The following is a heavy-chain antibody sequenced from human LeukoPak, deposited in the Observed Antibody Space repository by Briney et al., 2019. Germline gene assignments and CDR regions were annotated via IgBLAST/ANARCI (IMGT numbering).Heavy chain of an antibody. J-gene: IGHJ4*02. D-gene: IGHD3-22*01. CDR3: ASAASSGYYYEVDY. CDR2: IYYGGST. V-gene: IGHV4-39*01. CDR1: GGSISSSTYY. Sequence: SETLSLTCTVSGGSISSSTYYWGWIRQPPGKGLEWIGSIYYGGSTYYNPSLKSRVTISVDTSKNQFSLRLSSVTAADTAVYYCASAASSGYYYEVDYWRQGTLVTVSS.